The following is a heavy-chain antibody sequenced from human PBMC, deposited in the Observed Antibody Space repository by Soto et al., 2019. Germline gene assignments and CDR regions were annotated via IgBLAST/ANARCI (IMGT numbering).Heavy chain of an antibody. CDR1: GFTFSSYW. V-gene: IGHV3-7*01. D-gene: IGHD2-2*01. J-gene: IGHJ6*03. Sequence: GGSLRLSCAASGFTFSSYWMSWVRQAPGKGLEWVANIKQDGSEKYYVDSVKGRFTISRDNAKNSLYLQMNSLRAEDTAVYYCAREGYCSSTSCYGLDYYYYMDVWGKGTTVTVSS. CDR2: IKQDGSEK. CDR3: AREGYCSSTSCYGLDYYYYMDV.